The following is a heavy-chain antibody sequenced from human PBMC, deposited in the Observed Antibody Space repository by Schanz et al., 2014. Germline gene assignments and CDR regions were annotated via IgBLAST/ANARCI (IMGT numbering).Heavy chain of an antibody. CDR1: GFTFSDYS. Sequence: EVQLVESGGGWVQPGGSLRLSCAASGFTFSDYSMNWVRQAPGKGPEWVSFINTGSNYINYADSVKGRFTISRDNTKNSLFLQLNSLRADDTAVYYCARNRGSGGQNWYFDLWGRGTLVTVSS. D-gene: IGHD1-26*01. CDR3: ARNRGSGGQNWYFDL. J-gene: IGHJ2*01. CDR2: INTGSNYI. V-gene: IGHV3-48*04.